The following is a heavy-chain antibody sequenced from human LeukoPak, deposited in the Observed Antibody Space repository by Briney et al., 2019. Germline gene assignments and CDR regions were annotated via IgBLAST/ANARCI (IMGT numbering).Heavy chain of an antibody. CDR1: GGSISSSSYY. Sequence: SETLSLTCTVSGGSISSSSYYWGWIRQPPGKGLEWIGSIYSGSTYYNPSLKSRVTISVDTSKNQFFLKLSSVTAADTAVYYCARDVEGSGWRIDSWGQGPLVTVSS. V-gene: IGHV4-39*07. D-gene: IGHD6-19*01. CDR3: ARDVEGSGWRIDS. CDR2: IYSGST. J-gene: IGHJ4*02.